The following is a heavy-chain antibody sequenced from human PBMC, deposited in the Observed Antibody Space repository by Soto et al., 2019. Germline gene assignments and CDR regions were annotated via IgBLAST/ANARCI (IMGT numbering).Heavy chain of an antibody. J-gene: IGHJ4*02. D-gene: IGHD6-19*01. CDR3: ARDLAVGLVDY. CDR1: GYTFTSYG. V-gene: IGHV1-18*01. CDR2: ISAYNGNT. Sequence: ASVKVSCKASGYTFTSYGISWVRQAPGQGLEWMGWISAYNGNTKYAQKLQGRVTMTTDTSTSTAYMEVRSLRSDDTAVYYCARDLAVGLVDYWAREPWSPSPQ.